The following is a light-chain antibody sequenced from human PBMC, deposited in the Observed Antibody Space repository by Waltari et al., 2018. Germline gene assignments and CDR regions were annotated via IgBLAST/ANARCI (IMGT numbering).Light chain of an antibody. J-gene: IGLJ1*01. CDR2: EGS. V-gene: IGLV2-23*01. CDR1: SSDVGSYNL. CDR3: CSYAGSKTYV. Sequence: QSALTQPASVSGYPGQSITISCPGTSSDVGSYNLVSWYQQHPGQAPKVMIHEGSKRPSGVSDRFSGSKSGITASLTISGLQAEDEADYYCCSYAGSKTYVFGTGTKVTVL.